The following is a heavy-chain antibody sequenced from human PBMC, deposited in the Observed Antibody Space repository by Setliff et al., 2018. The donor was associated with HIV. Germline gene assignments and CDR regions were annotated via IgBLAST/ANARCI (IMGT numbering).Heavy chain of an antibody. CDR2: ISGSNGNT. J-gene: IGHJ4*02. V-gene: IGHV1-18*01. CDR3: ARAGATEPTHFDF. D-gene: IGHD1-26*01. CDR1: GYIFTTFG. Sequence: ASVKVSCKASGYIFTTFGITWVRQAPGQGLEWMGWISGSNGNTNYAQELQGRVTVTTDTSTNTAYMELRTLRSDDTAVYYCARAGATEPTHFDFWGQGTLVTVSS.